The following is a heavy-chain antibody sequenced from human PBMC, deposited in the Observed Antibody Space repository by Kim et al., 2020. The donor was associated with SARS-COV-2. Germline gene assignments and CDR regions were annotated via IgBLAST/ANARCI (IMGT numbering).Heavy chain of an antibody. CDR3: STNLAAAGVV. V-gene: IGHV3-66*01. D-gene: IGHD6-13*01. CDR2: IYSGDKT. J-gene: IGHJ4*02. CDR1: GFTVSSNY. Sequence: GGSLRLSCAASGFTVSSNYMSWLRQAPGKGLEWLSVIYSGDKTYYVESVKGRLTITRDNSKNTSYLQMSSLIVEDTAVYYCSTNLAAAGVVWGQGTLVT.